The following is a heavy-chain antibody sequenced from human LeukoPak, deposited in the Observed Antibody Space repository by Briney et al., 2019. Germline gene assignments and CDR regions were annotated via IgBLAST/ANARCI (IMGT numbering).Heavy chain of an antibody. V-gene: IGHV4-39*01. J-gene: IGHJ4*02. D-gene: IGHD3-22*01. Sequence: SETLSLTCTVSGDSISSTNYFWGCIRQPPGKGLEWIGSIYYSGSTYYNPSLKSRVTMSVDTPKNQFSLKLSPVTAADTAVYYCARLAGYFYDSSGSPKLSSLIDYWGQGTLVTVSS. CDR3: ARLAGYFYDSSGSPKLSSLIDY. CDR2: IYYSGST. CDR1: GDSISSTNYF.